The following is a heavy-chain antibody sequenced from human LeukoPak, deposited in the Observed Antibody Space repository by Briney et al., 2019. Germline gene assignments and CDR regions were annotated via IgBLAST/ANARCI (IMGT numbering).Heavy chain of an antibody. CDR2: IYYSGST. Sequence: SETLSLTCTVSGGSISRYYWSWIRQPPGKGLEWIGYIYYSGSTNYNPSLKSRVTISVDTSKNKLSLKLSVVTTADTAVYDSASAIYYNHSSGYVDWGQGTLVTVCS. CDR1: GGSISRYY. D-gene: IGHD3-22*01. CDR3: ASAIYYNHSSGYVD. J-gene: IGHJ4*02. V-gene: IGHV4-59*01.